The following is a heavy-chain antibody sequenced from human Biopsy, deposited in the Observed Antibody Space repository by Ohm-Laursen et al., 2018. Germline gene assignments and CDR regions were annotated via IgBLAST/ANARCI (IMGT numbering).Heavy chain of an antibody. J-gene: IGHJ3*02. D-gene: IGHD1-26*01. Sequence: TLSLTCTVSGGSISGHFWSWVRQPAGKGLEWIGRIYSNGNTNYNPSLKSRVSMSVDTSKTHFSLNLTSVTAADTAMYYCARDEGLLRAFDIWGQGTLGTVSS. CDR1: GGSISGHF. CDR2: IYSNGNT. V-gene: IGHV4-4*07. CDR3: ARDEGLLRAFDI.